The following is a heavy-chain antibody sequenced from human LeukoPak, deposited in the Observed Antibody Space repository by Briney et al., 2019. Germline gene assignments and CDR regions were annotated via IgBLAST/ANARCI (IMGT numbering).Heavy chain of an antibody. CDR3: ARASRDGYNYDY. V-gene: IGHV1-18*01. CDR2: ISVYNGNT. CDR1: GGTFSSYA. D-gene: IGHD5-24*01. J-gene: IGHJ4*02. Sequence: ASVKVSCKASGGTFSSYAISWVRQAPGQGLEWMGWISVYNGNTNYAQEVQGRVTMTTDTPTSTAYMELRSLRSDDTAVYYCARASRDGYNYDYWGQGTLVTVSS.